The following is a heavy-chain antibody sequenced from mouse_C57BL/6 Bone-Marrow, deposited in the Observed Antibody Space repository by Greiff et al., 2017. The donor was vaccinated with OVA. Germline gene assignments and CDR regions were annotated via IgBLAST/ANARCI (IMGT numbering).Heavy chain of an antibody. CDR2: IRSKSSNYAT. J-gene: IGHJ3*01. CDR1: GFTFNTYA. Sequence: EVQGVESGGGLVQPKGSLKLSCAASGFTFNTYAMHWVRQAPGKGLEWVARIRSKSSNYATYYADSVKDRFTISRDDSQSMLYLQMNNLKTEDTAMYYCVRDLYDGYYPWFAYWGQGTLVTVSA. CDR3: VRDLYDGYYPWFAY. V-gene: IGHV10-3*01. D-gene: IGHD2-3*01.